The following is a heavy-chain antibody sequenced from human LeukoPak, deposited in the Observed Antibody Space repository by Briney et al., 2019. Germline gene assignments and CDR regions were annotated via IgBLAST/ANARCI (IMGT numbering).Heavy chain of an antibody. CDR1: GGSISTYY. V-gene: IGHV4-59*08. CDR2: IHNSGST. Sequence: SETLCVTCTVSGGSISTYYWSWIRQPPGKGLEWIGYIHNSGSTNYHPSLKNRVTISVDTSDNQFSLKLSSVTAADTAVYYCARQGDYVGNWFDPWGQGTLVTVSP. CDR3: ARQGDYVGNWFDP. D-gene: IGHD4-23*01. J-gene: IGHJ5*02.